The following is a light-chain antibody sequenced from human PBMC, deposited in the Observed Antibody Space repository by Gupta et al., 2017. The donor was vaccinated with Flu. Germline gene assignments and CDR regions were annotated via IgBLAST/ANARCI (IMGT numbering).Light chain of an antibody. Sequence: QSVLTQPPSASGTPGQRVTIPCSGSSSNIGSNYVYWYQQLPGTAPKLLIYRNNQRPSRVPDRFSGSKSGTSASLAISGLRSEDEADYYCAAWDDSLSGWVFGGGTKLTVL. CDR2: RNN. CDR1: SSNIGSNY. J-gene: IGLJ3*02. V-gene: IGLV1-47*01. CDR3: AAWDDSLSGWV.